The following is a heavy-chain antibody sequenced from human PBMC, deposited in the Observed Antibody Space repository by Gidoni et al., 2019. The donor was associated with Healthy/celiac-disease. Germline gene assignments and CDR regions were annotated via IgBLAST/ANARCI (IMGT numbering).Heavy chain of an antibody. D-gene: IGHD5-18*01. CDR3: ARKDYVDTAMVDYYYGMDV. V-gene: IGHV4-4*02. CDR2: IYHSGST. CDR1: GGSISSSNW. Sequence: QVQLQESGPGLVKPSGTLSLTCAVSGGSISSSNWWSWVRQPPGKGLEWIGEIYHSGSTNYNPSLKSRVTISVDKSKNQFSLKLSSVTAADTAVYYCARKDYVDTAMVDYYYGMDVWGQGTTVTVSS. J-gene: IGHJ6*02.